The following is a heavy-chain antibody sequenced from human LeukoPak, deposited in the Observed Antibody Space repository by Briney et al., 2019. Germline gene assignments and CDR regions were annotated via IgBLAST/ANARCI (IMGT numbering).Heavy chain of an antibody. V-gene: IGHV6-1*01. CDR2: TYYRSKWYH. D-gene: IGHD2/OR15-2a*01. CDR1: GDSVSSNSAA. CDR3: ARGFYYTGMDV. J-gene: IGHJ6*02. Sequence: SQTLSLTCAISGDSVSSNSAAWNWLRQSPSRGLEWLGRTYYRSKWYHDCAVSVKSRTTINPDTSKNQFSLQLNSVTPEDTAVYYCARGFYYTGMDVWGQGTTVTVSS.